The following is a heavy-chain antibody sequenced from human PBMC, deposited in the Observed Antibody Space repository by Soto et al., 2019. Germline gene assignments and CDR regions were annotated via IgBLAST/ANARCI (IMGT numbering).Heavy chain of an antibody. Sequence: SETLSLTCSVSGDSITTYYWSWIRQPPGKGLEYIGYVYHSGSTSYNPSLRSRVTMSIDTSKSRFSLEFIYVTAADTAVYYCARSRRGYSFGLFDSWGQGTLVTVSS. V-gene: IGHV4-59*01. CDR1: GDSITTYY. CDR2: VYHSGST. D-gene: IGHD5-18*01. CDR3: ARSRRGYSFGLFDS. J-gene: IGHJ4*02.